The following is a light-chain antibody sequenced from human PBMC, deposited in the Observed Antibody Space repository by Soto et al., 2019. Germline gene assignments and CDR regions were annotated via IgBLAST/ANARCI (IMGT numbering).Light chain of an antibody. CDR2: AAS. Sequence: DIQMTQSPSSVSASVGDRVTITCRASQGIRSWLAWFQQKPGKAPKLLIYAASSLQSGVPSMFSGSVSRTYFHLSISSLHPEDFATYYCQQSNSFPLTFGVGTKVEIK. CDR1: QGIRSW. CDR3: QQSNSFPLT. V-gene: IGKV1-12*01. J-gene: IGKJ4*01.